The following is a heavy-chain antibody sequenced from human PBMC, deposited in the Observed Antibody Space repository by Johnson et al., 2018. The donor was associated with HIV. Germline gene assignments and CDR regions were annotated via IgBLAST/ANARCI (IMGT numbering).Heavy chain of an antibody. J-gene: IGHJ3*02. CDR3: ARDYYDSSGHDAFDI. CDR1: GFTFSSYA. V-gene: IGHV3-64*01. D-gene: IGHD3-22*01. Sequence: EVQLVESGGGLIQPGGSLRLSCAASGFTFSSYAMHWFRQAPGKGLEYVSAISSNGGSTYYANSVKCRFTISRDNSKNTLYLQMGSLRAEDMAVYYCARDYYDSSGHDAFDIWGQGKMVTVSS. CDR2: ISSNGGST.